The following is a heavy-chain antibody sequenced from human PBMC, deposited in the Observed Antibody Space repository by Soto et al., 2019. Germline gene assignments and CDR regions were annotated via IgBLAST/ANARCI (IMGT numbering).Heavy chain of an antibody. CDR1: GFTVSSNY. Sequence: GSLRLSCATSGFTVSSNYMSLVRQAPGKGLEWVSVIYSGGSTYYADSVKGRFTISRDNSKNTLYLQMNSLRAEDTAVYYCAILKTYYYDSSGYYYYWGQGTLVTVSS. D-gene: IGHD3-22*01. CDR3: AILKTYYYDSSGYYYY. CDR2: IYSGGST. V-gene: IGHV3-53*01. J-gene: IGHJ4*02.